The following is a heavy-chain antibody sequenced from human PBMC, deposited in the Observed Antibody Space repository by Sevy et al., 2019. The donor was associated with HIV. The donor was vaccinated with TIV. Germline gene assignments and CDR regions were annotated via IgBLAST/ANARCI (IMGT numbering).Heavy chain of an antibody. Sequence: SETLSLTCTVSGGSISSSSYYWGWIRQPPGKGLEWIGSIYYSGSTYYNPSLKSRVTISVDTSKNQFSLKLSSVTAAXXXVYYCARSLDVLLVVYADYYFDYWGQGTLVTVSS. CDR2: IYYSGST. V-gene: IGHV4-39*01. D-gene: IGHD2-8*02. J-gene: IGHJ4*02. CDR1: GGSISSSSYY. CDR3: ARSLDVLLVVYADYYFDY.